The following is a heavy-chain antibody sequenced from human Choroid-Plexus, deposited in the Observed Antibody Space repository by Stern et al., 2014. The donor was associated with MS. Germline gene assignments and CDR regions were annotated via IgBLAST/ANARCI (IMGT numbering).Heavy chain of an antibody. CDR1: GFTFGSCA. CDR2: VSYDGSNK. Sequence: VQLVESGGGVVQPGRPLRLSCADSGFTFGSCAMHWVRQAPGKGLEWVXGVSYDGSNKYYADSVKGRFTVSRDNSQNTLYMQMSSLRAEDTAVYYCAKDRQYLTYFFDHWGQGSLVTVSS. V-gene: IGHV3-30*18. CDR3: AKDRQYLTYFFDH. J-gene: IGHJ5*02. D-gene: IGHD2-8*01.